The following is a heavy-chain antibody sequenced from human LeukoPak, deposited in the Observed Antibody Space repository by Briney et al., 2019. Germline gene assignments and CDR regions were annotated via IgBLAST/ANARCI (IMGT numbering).Heavy chain of an antibody. D-gene: IGHD3-22*01. J-gene: IGHJ5*02. V-gene: IGHV4-39*01. Sequence: ETLSLTCSVSDGSINSGTYYWAWIRQPPGKGLEWIGSIYYSGSTYYNPSLKSRVTISIDMSKNQFSLKLSSVTAADTAVYYCARHELYYYDSSGHNWFDPWGQGTLVTVSS. CDR3: ARHELYYYDSSGHNWFDP. CDR1: DGSINSGTYY. CDR2: IYYSGST.